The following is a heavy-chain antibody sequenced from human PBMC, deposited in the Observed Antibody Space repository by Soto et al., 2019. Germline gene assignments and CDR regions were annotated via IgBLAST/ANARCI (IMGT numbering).Heavy chain of an antibody. CDR2: VSIGGST. J-gene: IGHJ4*02. V-gene: IGHV3-23*01. CDR3: AKRRGAGGHFDY. Sequence: DVQLLESGGGLVQPEGSLRLSCAASGFTFSSYAMGWVRQGPGKGLEWVAVVSIGGSTHYADSVRGRFTISRDNSKNTLSLHINSLSAEDTAVYFCAKRRGAGGHFDYWGQGALVTVSS. D-gene: IGHD2-15*01. CDR1: GFTFSSYA.